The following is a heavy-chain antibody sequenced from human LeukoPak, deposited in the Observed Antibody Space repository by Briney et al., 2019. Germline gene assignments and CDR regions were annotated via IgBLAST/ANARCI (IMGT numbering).Heavy chain of an antibody. J-gene: IGHJ4*02. CDR1: GGTFSSYA. CDR2: IIPIFGTA. Sequence: ASVKVSCKASGGTFSSYAISWVRQAPGQGLEWMVGIIPIFGTANYAQKFQGRVTITADESTSTAYMELSSLRSEDTAVYYCASGQRGDFWSGYSPYYFDYWGQGTLVTVSS. V-gene: IGHV1-69*13. D-gene: IGHD3-3*01. CDR3: ASGQRGDFWSGYSPYYFDY.